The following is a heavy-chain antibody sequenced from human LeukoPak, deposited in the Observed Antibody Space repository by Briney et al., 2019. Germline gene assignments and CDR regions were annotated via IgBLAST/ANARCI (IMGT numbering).Heavy chain of an antibody. J-gene: IGHJ5*02. CDR2: ISGSGGST. D-gene: IGHD3-22*01. CDR1: GFTFSSYW. Sequence: GGSLRLSCAASGFTFSSYWMSWVRQAPGKGLEWVSAISGSGGSTYYADSVKGRFTISRDNSKNTLYLQMNSLRAEDTAVYYCAKKVDSSGYYHWGQGTLVTVSS. CDR3: AKKVDSSGYYH. V-gene: IGHV3-23*01.